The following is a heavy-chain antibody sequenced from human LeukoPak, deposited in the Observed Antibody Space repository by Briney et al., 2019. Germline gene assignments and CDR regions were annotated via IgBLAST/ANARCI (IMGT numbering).Heavy chain of an antibody. J-gene: IGHJ6*02. D-gene: IGHD6-19*01. V-gene: IGHV4-34*01. Sequence: SETLSLTCAVYGGSFSGYYWSWIRQPPGKGLEWIGEINHSGSTNYSPSLKSRVTISVDTSKNQFSLKLSSVTAADTAVYYCARDLHSSGWASYYYYYYGMDVWGQGTTVTVSS. CDR3: ARDLHSSGWASYYYYYYGMDV. CDR2: INHSGST. CDR1: GGSFSGYY.